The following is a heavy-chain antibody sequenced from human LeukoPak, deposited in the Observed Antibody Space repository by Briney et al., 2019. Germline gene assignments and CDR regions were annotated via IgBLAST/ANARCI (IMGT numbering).Heavy chain of an antibody. CDR1: GYSISSGYY. Sequence: SETLSLTCTVSGYSISSGYYWGWIRQPPGKGLEWIGSIHHSGSTYYNPSLKSRVTISVDTSKNQFSLKLSSVTAADTAVYYCALHTMIVGRSPFDPWGQGTLVIVSS. D-gene: IGHD3-22*01. J-gene: IGHJ5*02. CDR2: IHHSGST. CDR3: ALHTMIVGRSPFDP. V-gene: IGHV4-38-2*02.